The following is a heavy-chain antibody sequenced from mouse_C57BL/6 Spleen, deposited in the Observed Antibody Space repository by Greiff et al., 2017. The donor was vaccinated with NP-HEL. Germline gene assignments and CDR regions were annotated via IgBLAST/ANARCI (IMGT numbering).Heavy chain of an antibody. CDR2: IDPSDSYT. CDR3: ARLNYGSSWVFAY. Sequence: QVQLQQPGAELVKPGASVKLSCKASGYTFTSYWMQWVKQRPGQGLEWIGEIDPSDSYTNYNQKFKGKATLTVDTSSSTAYMQLSSLTSEDSAVYYCARLNYGSSWVFAYWGQGTLVTVSA. CDR1: GYTFTSYW. J-gene: IGHJ3*01. D-gene: IGHD1-1*01. V-gene: IGHV1-50*01.